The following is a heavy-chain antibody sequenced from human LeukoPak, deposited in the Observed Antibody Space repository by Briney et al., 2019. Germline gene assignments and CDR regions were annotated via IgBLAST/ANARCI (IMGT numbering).Heavy chain of an antibody. D-gene: IGHD2-2*01. Sequence: SETLSLTCTVSGGSISNKYWSWIRQPPGKGLEWIGEIYYSGSTKYNPSLTSRVAISVDTSKNQFSLSLTSVTPADTAVYYCARSSNNYFGPWGQGIRVTVSS. CDR1: GGSISNKY. CDR2: IYYSGST. J-gene: IGHJ5*02. V-gene: IGHV4-59*01. CDR3: ARSSNNYFGP.